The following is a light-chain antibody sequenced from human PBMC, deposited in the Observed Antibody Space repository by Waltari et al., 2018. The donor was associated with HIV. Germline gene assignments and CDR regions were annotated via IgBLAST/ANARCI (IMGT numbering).Light chain of an antibody. Sequence: QSVLTQPPSVSAAPGPKVPISCSGSSSNCGNNCVSWYQPLPGTAPKLLIYDNNKRPAGIPDRFSGAKSGTSATLGITGLQTGDEADYYCGSWDSSLSADVVFGGGTKLTVL. CDR1: SSNCGNNC. V-gene: IGLV1-51*01. J-gene: IGLJ2*01. CDR2: DNN. CDR3: GSWDSSLSADVV.